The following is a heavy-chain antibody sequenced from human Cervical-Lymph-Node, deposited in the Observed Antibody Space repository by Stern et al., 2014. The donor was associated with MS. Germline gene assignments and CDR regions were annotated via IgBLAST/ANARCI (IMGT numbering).Heavy chain of an antibody. CDR3: ARVGSNGHYPYYFDY. D-gene: IGHD5-24*01. CDR1: DDSLNSDDYY. CDR2: IYYSGST. J-gene: IGHJ4*02. V-gene: IGHV4-30-4*08. Sequence: QVQLQESGPGLVKPSQTLSLTCSVSDDSLNSDDYYWGWIRQPPGKGLEWIGYIYYSGSTHYNPSLKSRFTISIDTSKNQFSLKLNFVTAADTAVYYCARVGSNGHYPYYFDYWGQGILVTVSS.